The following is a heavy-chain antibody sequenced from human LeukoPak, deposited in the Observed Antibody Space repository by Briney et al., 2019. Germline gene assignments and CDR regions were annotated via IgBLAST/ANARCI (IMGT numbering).Heavy chain of an antibody. CDR2: INHSGST. J-gene: IGHJ6*02. D-gene: IGHD3-10*01. CDR1: GGAFSGYY. CDR3: ARGEILWFGELLDYYGMDV. V-gene: IGHV4-34*01. Sequence: PSETLSLTCAVYGGAFSGYYWSWIRQPPEKGLEWIGEINHSGSTNYNPSLKSRVTISVDTSKNQFSLKLSSVTAADTAVYYRARGEILWFGELLDYYGMDVWGQGTTVTVSS.